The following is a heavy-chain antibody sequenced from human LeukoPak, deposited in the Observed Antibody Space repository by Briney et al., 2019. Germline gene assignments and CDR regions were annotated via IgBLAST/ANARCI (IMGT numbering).Heavy chain of an antibody. J-gene: IGHJ3*02. D-gene: IGHD1-26*01. V-gene: IGHV3-30-3*01. Sequence: GGFLRLSCAASGFTFSHNTMHWVRRTPGKGLEWVVLVSYDGSIKRYADSVKGRFTISRDNPNNILYLQMDSLRAEDTAVYYCARDGKGGATDAFDIWGQGTMVTVFS. CDR1: GFTFSHNT. CDR2: VSYDGSIK. CDR3: ARDGKGGATDAFDI.